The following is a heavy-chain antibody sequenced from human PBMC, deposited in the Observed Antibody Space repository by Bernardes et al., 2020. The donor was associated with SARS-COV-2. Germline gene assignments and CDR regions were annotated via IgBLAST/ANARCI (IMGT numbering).Heavy chain of an antibody. CDR2: ISAYNGNT. CDR1: GYTFTSYG. CDR3: AGRGRVRGGYGAFDI. V-gene: IGHV1-18*01. D-gene: IGHD3-10*01. Sequence: ASVKVSCKASGYTFTSYGISWVRQAPGQGLEWMGWISAYNGNTNYAQKLQGRVTMTTDTSTSTAYMELRSLRSDDTAVYYCAGRGRVRGGYGAFDIWGQGTMVTVSS. J-gene: IGHJ3*02.